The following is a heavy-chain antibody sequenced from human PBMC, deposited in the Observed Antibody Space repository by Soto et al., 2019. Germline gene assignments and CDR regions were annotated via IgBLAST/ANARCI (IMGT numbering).Heavy chain of an antibody. CDR2: ISAYNGNT. CDR3: ARDTAMALPDA. Sequence: QVQLVQSGVEVKKPGASVKVSCKASGYTFTSYGISWVRQAPGQGLEWMGWISAYNGNTKYAQKLQGRVTMTTDTSRSYAYMELMSLRSDDTAVYYCARDTAMALPDAWVQGTLVTVSS. CDR1: GYTFTSYG. D-gene: IGHD5-18*01. J-gene: IGHJ4*02. V-gene: IGHV1-18*01.